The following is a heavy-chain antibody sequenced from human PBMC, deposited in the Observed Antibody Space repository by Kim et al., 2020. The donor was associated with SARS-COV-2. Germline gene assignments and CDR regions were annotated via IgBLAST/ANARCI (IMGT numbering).Heavy chain of an antibody. Sequence: DGSSTSYADSVKGRFIISRDNAKNTVYLQMNSLRAEDTAVYYCGRGLSNWGQGSLVTVSS. CDR2: DGSST. CDR3: GRGLSN. D-gene: IGHD5-12*01. J-gene: IGHJ4*02. V-gene: IGHV3-74*01.